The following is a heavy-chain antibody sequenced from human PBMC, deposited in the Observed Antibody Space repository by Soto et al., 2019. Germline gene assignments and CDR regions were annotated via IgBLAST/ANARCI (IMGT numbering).Heavy chain of an antibody. CDR2: ISAYNGNT. J-gene: IGHJ4*02. D-gene: IGHD6-13*01. V-gene: IGHV1-18*01. Sequence: ASVKVSCKASGYTFTSYGISWVRQAPGQGLEWMGWISAYNGNTNYAQKLQGRVTTTTDTSTSTAYMELRSLRSDDTAVYYCARVWSGFVSIAAAGQGYFDYWGQGTLVTVSS. CDR1: GYTFTSYG. CDR3: ARVWSGFVSIAAAGQGYFDY.